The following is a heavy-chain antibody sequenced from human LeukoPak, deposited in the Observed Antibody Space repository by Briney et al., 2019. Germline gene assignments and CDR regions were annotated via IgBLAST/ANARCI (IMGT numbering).Heavy chain of an antibody. CDR1: GYTFTSYG. V-gene: IGHV1-18*01. CDR2: ISAYNGNT. Sequence: ASVKVSCKASGYTFTSYGISWVRQAPGQGLEWMGWISAYNGNTNYAQKLQGRVTMTTDTSTSTAYMELRSLRSDDTAVYYCARGFSHYYDSSGYWGVYFDYWGQGTLVTVSS. CDR3: ARGFSHYYDSSGYWGVYFDY. J-gene: IGHJ4*02. D-gene: IGHD3-22*01.